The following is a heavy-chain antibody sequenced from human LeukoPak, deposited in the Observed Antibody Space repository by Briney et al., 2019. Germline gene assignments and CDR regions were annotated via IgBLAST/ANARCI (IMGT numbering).Heavy chain of an antibody. V-gene: IGHV3-48*02. Sequence: PGGSLRLSCAASGFTFSSYSMNWVRQAPGKGLEWVSYISSSSSTIYYADSVKGRFTISRDNAKNSLYLQMNSLRDEDTAVYYCARDPYLDCSSTSCYFDYWGQGTLVTVSS. CDR3: ARDPYLDCSSTSCYFDY. CDR2: ISSSSSTI. D-gene: IGHD2-2*01. J-gene: IGHJ4*03. CDR1: GFTFSSYS.